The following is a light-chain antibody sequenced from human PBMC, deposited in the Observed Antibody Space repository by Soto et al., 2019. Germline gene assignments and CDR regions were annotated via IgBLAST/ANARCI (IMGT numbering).Light chain of an antibody. CDR2: GAS. Sequence: DIVLTQSPGTLSLSPGERPTLSCRASESVASNYLAWYQHKPGQAPRLLFFGASNRATGIPDRFSGSGSGTDFTLTISRLEPEDFAVYYCHQYGSSPWTLGQGTKVDIK. CDR3: HQYGSSPWT. J-gene: IGKJ1*01. CDR1: ESVASNY. V-gene: IGKV3-20*01.